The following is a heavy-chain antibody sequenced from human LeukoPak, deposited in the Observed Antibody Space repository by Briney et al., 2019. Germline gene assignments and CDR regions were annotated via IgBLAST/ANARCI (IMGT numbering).Heavy chain of an antibody. D-gene: IGHD1-26*01. J-gene: IGHJ4*02. CDR2: INPSSGDT. V-gene: IGHV1-2*02. CDR1: GYTFTGYD. Sequence: ASVKVSCKASGYTFTGYDIHWVRQAPGQGLEWMGWINPSSGDTQFAQRFQGRVTMTRDTSVSTAYMEVSRLSSDDTAVYYCACNTVGPRTGFDYWGQGTLVTVSS. CDR3: ACNTVGPRTGFDY.